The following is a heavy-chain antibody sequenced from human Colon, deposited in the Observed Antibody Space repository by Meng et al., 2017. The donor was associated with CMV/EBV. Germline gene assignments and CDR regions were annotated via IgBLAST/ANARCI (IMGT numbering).Heavy chain of an antibody. CDR3: TTFTIWGDD. Sequence: GRSLRLSCAASGFTSQFIFANAWMTWVRQAPGKGLEWVGQIKSRSDGGTVDYGEPVRGRFTISRDDGRNTLYLQMDSLKTEDTARYYCTTFTIWGDDWGQGTLVTVSS. CDR2: IKSRSDGGTV. V-gene: IGHV3-15*01. J-gene: IGHJ4*02. D-gene: IGHD3-3*01. CDR1: GFTSQFIFANAW.